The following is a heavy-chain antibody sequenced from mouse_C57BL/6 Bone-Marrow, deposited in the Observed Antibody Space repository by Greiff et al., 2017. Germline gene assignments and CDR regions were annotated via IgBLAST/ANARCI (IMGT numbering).Heavy chain of an antibody. V-gene: IGHV1-59*01. CDR1: GYTFTSYW. CDR2: IDPSDSYT. J-gene: IGHJ2*01. CDR3: ARLWDGDY. D-gene: IGHD4-1*01. Sequence: QVQLQQPGAELVRPGTSVKLSCKASGYTFTSYWMHWVKQRPGQGLEWIGVIDPSDSYTNYNQKFKGKATLTVDTSSSTAYMQLSSLTSEDSAVYYCARLWDGDYWGQGTTHTVSS.